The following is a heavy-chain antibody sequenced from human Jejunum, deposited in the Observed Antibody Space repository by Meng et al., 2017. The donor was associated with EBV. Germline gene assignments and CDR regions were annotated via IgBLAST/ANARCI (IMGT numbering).Heavy chain of an antibody. J-gene: IGHJ4*02. V-gene: IGHV4-4*02. D-gene: IGHD1-14*01. CDR1: TDSISSYEW. CDR3: ARASSERLLDY. CDR2: INQVGST. Sequence: QVQLQESGPGLVKPSGTLALTCAVSTDSISSYEWWSWVRQPPGKGLEWLGEINQVGSTYYNPSLKSRVTISIDTSKRQFSLRLNSMTAADTAVYYCARASSERLLDYWGQGTLVTVSS.